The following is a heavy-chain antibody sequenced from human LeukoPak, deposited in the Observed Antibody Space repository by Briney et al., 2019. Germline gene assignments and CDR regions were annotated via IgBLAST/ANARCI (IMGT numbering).Heavy chain of an antibody. CDR2: FDPEDGET. J-gene: IGHJ6*03. CDR1: GYTLTELS. D-gene: IGHD4-11*01. CDR3: ATTPTVTTPYYYYYYMDV. Sequence: PGASVKVSCKVSGYTLTELSMHWVRQAPGKGLEWMGGFDPEDGETIYAQKFQGRVTMTEDTSTDTAYMELSSLRSEGTAVYYCATTPTVTTPYYYYYYMDVWGKGSTVTVSS. V-gene: IGHV1-24*01.